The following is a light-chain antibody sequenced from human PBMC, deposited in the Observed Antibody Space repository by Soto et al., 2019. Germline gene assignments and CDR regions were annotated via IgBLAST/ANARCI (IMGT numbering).Light chain of an antibody. CDR3: QHFGRSPLT. Sequence: EIVLTQSPGTLSLSPGKRATLSCRASQSVDRSDIAWYQQKPGQAPRLLIYSTSIRAAGIPDRFSVSGSGTDFSLTISRLEPEDFAVYYCQHFGRSPLTFGGGTKVDIK. CDR1: QSVDRSD. J-gene: IGKJ4*01. CDR2: STS. V-gene: IGKV3-20*01.